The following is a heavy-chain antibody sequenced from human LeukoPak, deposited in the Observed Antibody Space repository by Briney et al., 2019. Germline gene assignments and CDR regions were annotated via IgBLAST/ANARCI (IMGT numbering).Heavy chain of an antibody. CDR1: GFTFSSYA. J-gene: IGHJ4*02. V-gene: IGHV3-30-3*01. D-gene: IGHD6-13*01. CDR2: TSYEGSNK. Sequence: PGGSLRLSCAASGFTFSSYAMHWVRQAPGKGLEWVAVTSYEGSNKYYADSAKGRFTISRDNSKNTLYLQMNSLRAEDTAVYYCARPAGYSSSWAPEWGQGTLVTVSS. CDR3: ARPAGYSSSWAPE.